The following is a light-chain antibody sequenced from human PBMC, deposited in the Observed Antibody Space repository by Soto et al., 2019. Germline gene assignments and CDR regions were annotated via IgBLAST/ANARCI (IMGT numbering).Light chain of an antibody. J-gene: IGKJ4*01. CDR3: QQSFNTPLT. Sequence: DIQLTQSPSSLSASVGDRVTITCRASQTISSYLNWYHQRPGKAPKLLIYAASSLQSGVPSRFSGSGSGTDFTLTISSLQPEDFATYYCQQSFNTPLTFGGWTKVEIK. CDR2: AAS. CDR1: QTISSY. V-gene: IGKV1-39*01.